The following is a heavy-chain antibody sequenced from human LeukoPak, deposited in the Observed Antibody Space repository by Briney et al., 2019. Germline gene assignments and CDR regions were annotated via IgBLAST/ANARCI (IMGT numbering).Heavy chain of an antibody. CDR3: ARVAAAGTVWFDP. CDR1: GGTFSSYA. CDR2: MNPNSGNT. D-gene: IGHD6-13*01. Sequence: ASVRVSCKASGGTFSSYAISWVRQATGQGLEWMGWMNPNSGNTGYAQKFQGRVTMTRNTSISTAYMELSSLRSEDTAVYYCARVAAAGTVWFDPWGQGTLVTVSS. V-gene: IGHV1-8*02. J-gene: IGHJ5*02.